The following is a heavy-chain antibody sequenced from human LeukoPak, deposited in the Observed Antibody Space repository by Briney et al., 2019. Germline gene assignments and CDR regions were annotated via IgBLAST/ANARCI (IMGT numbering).Heavy chain of an antibody. J-gene: IGHJ4*02. D-gene: IGHD5-12*01. CDR1: GFTFSDYY. V-gene: IGHV3-11*04. CDR2: ISSSGSTI. Sequence: GGSLRLSCAASGFTFSDYYMSWIRQAPGKGLEWVSHISSSGSTIYYADSVKGRFTISRDNSKNTLYLQMNSLRAEDTAVYYCDCMLRGYSGYEFESWGQGTLVTVSS. CDR3: DCMLRGYSGYEFES.